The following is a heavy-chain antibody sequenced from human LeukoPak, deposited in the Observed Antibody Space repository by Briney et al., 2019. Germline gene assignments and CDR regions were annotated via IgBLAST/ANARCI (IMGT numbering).Heavy chain of an antibody. Sequence: ASVKVSCKASGYTFSDYYMHWVRQAPGQGLEWIGWISPDSGRTGFAQKFQGRVTMTRDTSISTAYMELSRLGYDDTAVYYCARDTRSSYLQYYFDYWGQGTLVTVSS. CDR3: ARDTRSSYLQYYFDY. D-gene: IGHD5-24*01. J-gene: IGHJ4*02. CDR1: GYTFSDYY. V-gene: IGHV1-2*02. CDR2: ISPDSGRT.